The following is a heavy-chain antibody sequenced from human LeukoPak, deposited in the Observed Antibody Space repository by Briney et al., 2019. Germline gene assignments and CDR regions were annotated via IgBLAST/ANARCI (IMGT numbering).Heavy chain of an antibody. Sequence: SETLSLTCSVSGGSVSSGNYYWTWIRQPPGKGLEWIAYIYYNGITKYNPSLKSRLTISVDMSKNQFSLKLSSVTAADTAVYFCAIDTSVGPPLDHWGQGTLVTVSS. CDR3: AIDTSVGPPLDH. J-gene: IGHJ4*02. V-gene: IGHV4-61*01. CDR1: GGSVSSGNYY. CDR2: IYYNGIT. D-gene: IGHD1-26*01.